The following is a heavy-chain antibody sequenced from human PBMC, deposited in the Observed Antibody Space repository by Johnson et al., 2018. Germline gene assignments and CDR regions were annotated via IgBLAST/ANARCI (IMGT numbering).Heavy chain of an antibody. J-gene: IGHJ1*01. V-gene: IGHV3-13*01. CDR3: ARGGRGVVGFQH. CDR1: GFTFSSYD. D-gene: IGHD3-10*01. Sequence: VQLVQSGGGLVQPGGSLRLSCAASGFTFSSYDMHWVRQATGNGLEWVSAIGTAGDTYYPGSVKGRFTISRENAKNSLYLQMDSLRAGDTAVYYCARGGRGVVGFQHWGQGTLGTVSS. CDR2: IGTAGDT.